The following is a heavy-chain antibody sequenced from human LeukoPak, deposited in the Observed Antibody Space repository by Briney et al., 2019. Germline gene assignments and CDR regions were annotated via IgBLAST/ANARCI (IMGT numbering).Heavy chain of an antibody. Sequence: PSETLSFTCTVSNGSISNYFWSRIRQPPGKGLEWIGYVHHSGPANYNPSLMSRVNISIDTSEHRLSLKLSSVTAADTALYYCASLGGYYESSSYSQLDAFDIWGQGTMVTVSS. D-gene: IGHD3-22*01. V-gene: IGHV4-59*01. CDR2: VHHSGPA. CDR1: NGSISNYF. J-gene: IGHJ3*02. CDR3: ASLGGYYESSSYSQLDAFDI.